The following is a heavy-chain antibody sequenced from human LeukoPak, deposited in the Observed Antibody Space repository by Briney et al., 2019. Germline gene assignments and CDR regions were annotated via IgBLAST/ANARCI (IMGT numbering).Heavy chain of an antibody. J-gene: IGHJ4*02. CDR1: GGSISSYC. Sequence: PSETLSLTGTVSGGSISSYCWSWIRQPPGKGLEWIGYIYYSGSTNYNPSLKSRVTISVDTSKNQFSLQLNSVTPEDTAVYYCAKGGRAAGLDYWGQGILVTVSS. D-gene: IGHD6-13*01. CDR3: AKGGRAAGLDY. V-gene: IGHV4-59*12. CDR2: IYYSGST.